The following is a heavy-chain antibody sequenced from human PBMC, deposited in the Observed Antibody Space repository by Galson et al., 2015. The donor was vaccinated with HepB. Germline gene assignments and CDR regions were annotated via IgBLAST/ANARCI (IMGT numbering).Heavy chain of an antibody. CDR3: ARDRGVRDLDH. J-gene: IGHJ4*01. CDR2: IWSDGSRQ. Sequence: SLRLSCAASGITFTKSGMHWVRQAPGKGLEWVAMIWSDGSRQYYADSVKGRFTISRDNSKNTLYLQMDSLRGEDTAIYYCARDRGVRDLDHWGQGTPVTVFS. V-gene: IGHV3-33*01. D-gene: IGHD3-10*01. CDR1: GITFTKSG.